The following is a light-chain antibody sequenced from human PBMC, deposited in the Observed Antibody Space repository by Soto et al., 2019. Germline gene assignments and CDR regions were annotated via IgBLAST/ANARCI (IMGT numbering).Light chain of an antibody. CDR3: QKYNSGA. CDR1: QGISNN. Sequence: DIQMTQSPSSLSASVGDRVTITCRASQGISNNLAWYQQKPWKVPKLLIYAASTLQSGVPPRFSGSGSGADFTLNISSLKPEEVATYYWQKYNSGAFGQGTKVEIK. J-gene: IGKJ1*01. V-gene: IGKV1-27*01. CDR2: AAS.